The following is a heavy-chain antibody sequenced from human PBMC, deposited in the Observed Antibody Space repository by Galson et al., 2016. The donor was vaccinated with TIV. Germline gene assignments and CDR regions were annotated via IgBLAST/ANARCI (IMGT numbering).Heavy chain of an antibody. CDR1: GGIFRSNA. J-gene: IGHJ6*03. CDR2: IIAIFGTA. CDR3: ARSPHYYSSYMDV. Sequence: QSGAEVKKPGESLKISCKASGGIFRSNAINWVRQAPGQGLEWMGGIIAIFGTANYAQKFQGRVSITADESTSTAYLELTSLRSDDTAVYYCARSPHYYSSYMDVWGKGTTVTVSS. V-gene: IGHV1-69*01.